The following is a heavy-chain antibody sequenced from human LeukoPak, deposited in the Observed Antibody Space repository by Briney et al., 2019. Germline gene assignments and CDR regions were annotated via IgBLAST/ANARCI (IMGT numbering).Heavy chain of an antibody. CDR2: ISSSSSYT. Sequence: GGSLRLSCAAAGFTFSAYYMSWSRHAPGKGLEWVSYISSSSSYTNYADSVKGRFTISRDNAKNSLYLQMNSLRAEDTAVYYCARVNGWFGELFYWGGGTLVSVS. CDR1: GFTFSAYY. D-gene: IGHD3-10*01. V-gene: IGHV3-11*03. J-gene: IGHJ4*02. CDR3: ARVNGWFGELFY.